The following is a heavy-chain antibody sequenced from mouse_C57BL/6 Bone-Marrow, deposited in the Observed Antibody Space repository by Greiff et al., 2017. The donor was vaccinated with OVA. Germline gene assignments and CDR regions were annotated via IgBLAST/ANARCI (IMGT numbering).Heavy chain of an antibody. CDR1: GYTFTSYG. CDR2: IYPRSGNT. V-gene: IGHV1-81*01. J-gene: IGHJ3*01. Sequence: VKLQESGAELARPGASVKLSCKASGYTFTSYGISWVKQRTGQGLEWIGEIYPRSGNTYYNEKFKGKATLTADKSSSTAYMELRSLTSEDSAVYFCARSITTVVATRAWFAYWGQGTLVTVSA. CDR3: ARSITTVVATRAWFAY. D-gene: IGHD1-1*01.